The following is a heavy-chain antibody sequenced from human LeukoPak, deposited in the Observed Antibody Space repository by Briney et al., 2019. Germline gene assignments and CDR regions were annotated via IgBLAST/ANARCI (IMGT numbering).Heavy chain of an antibody. Sequence: GASVKVSCKASGGTFSSYAISWVRQAPGQGLEWMGRIIPILGIANYAQKFQGRVTITADKSTSTAYMELSSLRSEDAAVYYCARGGIAAAGTGRWFDPWGQGTLVTVSS. CDR1: GGTFSSYA. V-gene: IGHV1-69*04. CDR3: ARGGIAAAGTGRWFDP. CDR2: IIPILGIA. J-gene: IGHJ5*02. D-gene: IGHD6-13*01.